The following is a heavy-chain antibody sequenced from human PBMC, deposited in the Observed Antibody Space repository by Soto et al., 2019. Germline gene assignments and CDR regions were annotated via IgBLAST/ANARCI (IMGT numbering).Heavy chain of an antibody. V-gene: IGHV3-49*04. CDR1: GFTFGDYG. Sequence: PGGSLRLSCTASGFTFGDYGMSWVRQAPGEGLEWVGFIRSKAYGGTTEYAASVKGRFTISRDDSKSIAYLQMNSLKTEDTAVYYCTSYIEYSSGWYQDAFDIWGQGTMVTVSS. CDR3: TSYIEYSSGWYQDAFDI. CDR2: IRSKAYGGTT. J-gene: IGHJ3*02. D-gene: IGHD6-19*01.